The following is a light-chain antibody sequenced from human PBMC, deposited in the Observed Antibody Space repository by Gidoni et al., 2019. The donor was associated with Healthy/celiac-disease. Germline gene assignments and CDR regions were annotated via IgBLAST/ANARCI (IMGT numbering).Light chain of an antibody. Sequence: EIVMTQSPATLSVSPGERATLSCRASQSVSSNLAWYQQKPGQAPRLLIYGASTRATGIPARFGGSGSGTEITLTISSLQSEDFAVYYCQQYNNWRGTFGQGTKVEIK. CDR2: GAS. V-gene: IGKV3-15*01. CDR3: QQYNNWRGT. CDR1: QSVSSN. J-gene: IGKJ1*01.